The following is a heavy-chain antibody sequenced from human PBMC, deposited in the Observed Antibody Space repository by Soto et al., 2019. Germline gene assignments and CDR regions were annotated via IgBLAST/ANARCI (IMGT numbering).Heavy chain of an antibody. D-gene: IGHD3-3*01. V-gene: IGHV3-33*01. Sequence: GGSLRLSCAASGFTFSSYGMHWVRQAPGKGLEWVAVIWYDGSNKYYADSVKGRFTISRDNSKNTLYLQMNSLRAEDTAVYYCERDYYDFWSGPYYYYGMDVWGQGTTVTVSS. J-gene: IGHJ6*02. CDR2: IWYDGSNK. CDR1: GFTFSSYG. CDR3: ERDYYDFWSGPYYYYGMDV.